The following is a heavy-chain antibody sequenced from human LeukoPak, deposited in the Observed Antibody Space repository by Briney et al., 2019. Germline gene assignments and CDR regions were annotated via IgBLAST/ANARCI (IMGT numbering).Heavy chain of an antibody. D-gene: IGHD2-2*01. CDR1: GFTFSDYY. J-gene: IGHJ4*02. CDR2: IYYSGST. V-gene: IGHV4-38-2*02. Sequence: GSLRLSCAASGFTFSDYYMSWIRQPPGKGLEWIGSIYYSGSTYYNPSLKSRVTISVDTSKDQFSLKLSSVTAADTAVYYCARDTPGLDWGQGTLVTVSS. CDR3: ARDTPGLD.